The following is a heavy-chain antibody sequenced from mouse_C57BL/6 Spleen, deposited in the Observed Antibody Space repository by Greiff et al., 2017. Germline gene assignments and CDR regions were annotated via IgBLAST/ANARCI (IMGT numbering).Heavy chain of an antibody. D-gene: IGHD2-1*01. Sequence: VQLQQSGAELVRPGTSVKVSCKASGYAFTNYLIAWVKQRPGQGLEWIGVINPGGGGTNYNEKFKGKVTLTADKASSTAYMQLSSLTSEDSAVYFCARSGGNYVWFAYWGQGTLVTVSA. J-gene: IGHJ3*01. CDR1: GYAFTNYL. CDR3: ARSGGNYVWFAY. V-gene: IGHV1-54*01. CDR2: INPGGGGT.